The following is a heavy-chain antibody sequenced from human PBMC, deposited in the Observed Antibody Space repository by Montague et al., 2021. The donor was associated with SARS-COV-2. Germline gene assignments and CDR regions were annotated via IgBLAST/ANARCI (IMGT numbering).Heavy chain of an antibody. V-gene: IGHV3-48*04. Sequence: SLRLSCAASGFTFSGTYSMNWVRQAPGKGLEWVAFISSSSSTILYADSLKGRFTISRDNIQKSLYLQMNSLRAEGTAVYYCATNKYCTLHDCLHGRHYFDHWGQGTLVTVSS. CDR2: ISSSSSTI. CDR3: ATNKYCTLHDCLHGRHYFDH. J-gene: IGHJ4*02. CDR1: GFTFSGTYS. D-gene: IGHD2-8*01.